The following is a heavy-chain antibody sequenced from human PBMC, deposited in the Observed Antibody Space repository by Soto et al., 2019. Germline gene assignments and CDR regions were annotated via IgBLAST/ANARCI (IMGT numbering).Heavy chain of an antibody. CDR3: AKFDSTSNSGYDSFDC. D-gene: IGHD5-12*01. CDR2: ISGSGDST. CDR1: GFTFSNYA. Sequence: LTLSCAASGFTFSNYAISWVRHAPVKGLEWVSSISGSGDSTYYADSVKGRFAISRDNSKYTLYLQMSSLRTEDTSLYYCAKFDSTSNSGYDSFDCWGQGTLVTVSS. J-gene: IGHJ4*02. V-gene: IGHV3-23*01.